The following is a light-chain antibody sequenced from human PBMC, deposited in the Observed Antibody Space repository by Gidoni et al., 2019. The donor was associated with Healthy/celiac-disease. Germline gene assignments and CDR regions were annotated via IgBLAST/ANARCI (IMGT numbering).Light chain of an antibody. CDR3: NSRDSSGNPLYVV. CDR1: SLRSYY. V-gene: IGLV3-19*01. CDR2: GKN. J-gene: IGLJ2*01. Sequence: SSELTQDPAVSVALGQTVRITCQGDSLRSYYASWYQQKPGQAPVLVIYGKNNRPSGIPDRFSGSSSGNTASLTITGAQAEDEADYYCNSRDSSGNPLYVVFGGGTKLTVL.